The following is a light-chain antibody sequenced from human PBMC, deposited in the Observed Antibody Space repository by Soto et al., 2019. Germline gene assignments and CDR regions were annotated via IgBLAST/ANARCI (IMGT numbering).Light chain of an antibody. J-gene: IGLJ2*01. CDR3: SSYTSSSTVV. CDR2: GNR. Sequence: QSVLTQPPSVSGAPGQRVTISCTGNNSNLGAGYDVHWYQQLPGAAPKLVIFGNRNRPSGVPERFSGSKSGTSASLTISGLQAEDEADYYCSSYTSSSTVVFGGGTKLTVL. V-gene: IGLV1-40*01. CDR1: NSNLGAGYD.